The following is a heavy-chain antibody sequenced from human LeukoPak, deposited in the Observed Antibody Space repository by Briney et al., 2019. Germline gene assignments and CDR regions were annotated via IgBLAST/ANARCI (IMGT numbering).Heavy chain of an antibody. CDR3: ARDVGDGFFDY. D-gene: IGHD5-24*01. Sequence: GASVKVSCTASGGTFSSYAISWVRQAPGQGLEWMGGIIPIFGTANYAQKFQGRVTITADESTSTAYMELSSLRSEDTAVCYCARDVGDGFFDYWGQGTLVTVSS. CDR1: GGTFSSYA. CDR2: IIPIFGTA. V-gene: IGHV1-69*13. J-gene: IGHJ4*02.